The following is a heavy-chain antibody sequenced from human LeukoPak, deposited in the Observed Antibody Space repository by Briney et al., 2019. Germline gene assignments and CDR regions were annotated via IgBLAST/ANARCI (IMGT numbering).Heavy chain of an antibody. J-gene: IGHJ5*02. D-gene: IGHD3-3*01. V-gene: IGHV4-59*12. CDR3: ARLRFMEWFDP. CDR1: GGSISSYY. Sequence: PSETLSLTCSVSGGSISSYYWSWIRQPPGKELEWIGYIYDSGSSKVNPSLKSRVTISVDTSKNQMSLNLSSVTAADTATYFCARLRFMEWFDPWGQGTLVTVSS. CDR2: IYDSGSS.